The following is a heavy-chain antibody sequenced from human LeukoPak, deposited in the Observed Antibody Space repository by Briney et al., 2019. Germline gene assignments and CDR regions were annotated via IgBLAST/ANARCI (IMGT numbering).Heavy chain of an antibody. J-gene: IGHJ5*02. CDR1: GFTFSSYA. D-gene: IGHD2-2*01. CDR3: AGQAEEEIVVVPAASSGFDP. Sequence: PGRSLRLSCAASGFTFSSYAMHWVRQAPGKGLEWVAVISYDGSNKYYADSVKGRFTISRDNSKNTLYLQMNSLRAEDTAVYYCAGQAEEEIVVVPAASSGFDPWGQGTLVTVSS. CDR2: ISYDGSNK. V-gene: IGHV3-30*04.